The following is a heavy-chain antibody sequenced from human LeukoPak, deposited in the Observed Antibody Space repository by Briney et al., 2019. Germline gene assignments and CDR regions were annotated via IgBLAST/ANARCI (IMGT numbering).Heavy chain of an antibody. J-gene: IGHJ4*02. D-gene: IGHD2-2*01. V-gene: IGHV3-30*04. Sequence: PGRSLRLSCAASGFTFSSYAMHWVRQAPGKGLEWVAVISYDGSNKYYADSVKGRFTISRDNSKNTLYLQMNSLSAEDTGVYYCARSAGYCSSTSCYYYDYWGQGTLVTVSS. CDR3: ARSAGYCSSTSCYYYDY. CDR2: ISYDGSNK. CDR1: GFTFSSYA.